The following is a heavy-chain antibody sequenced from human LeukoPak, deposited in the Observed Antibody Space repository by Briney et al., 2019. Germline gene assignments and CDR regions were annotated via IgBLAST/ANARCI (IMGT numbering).Heavy chain of an antibody. CDR3: ARDTPGGYDFWWFDL. CDR2: NTYFTSY. Sequence: AETLCLTCTVSGFTVSSNNKYWSCLRPAPGLGLVSVGYNTYFTSYSYNPALKSRVTRLEDTTKNQLPLNMSSVTAAAAGVYYCARDTPGGYDFWWFDLWGQGTLVTVSS. CDR1: GFTVSSNNKY. J-gene: IGHJ5*02. V-gene: IGHV4-61*01. D-gene: IGHD5-12*01.